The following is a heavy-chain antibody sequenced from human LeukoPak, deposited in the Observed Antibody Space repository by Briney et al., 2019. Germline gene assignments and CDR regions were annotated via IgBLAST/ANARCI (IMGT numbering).Heavy chain of an antibody. J-gene: IGHJ3*02. V-gene: IGHV3-30-3*01. CDR1: GFTFSSYA. Sequence: QSGGSLRLSCAASGFTFSSYAMHWVRQAPGKGLEWVAVISYDGSNKYYADSVKGRFTISRDNSKNTLYPQMNSLRAEDTAVYYCAREARGDAFDIWGQGTMVTVSS. CDR3: AREARGDAFDI. CDR2: ISYDGSNK.